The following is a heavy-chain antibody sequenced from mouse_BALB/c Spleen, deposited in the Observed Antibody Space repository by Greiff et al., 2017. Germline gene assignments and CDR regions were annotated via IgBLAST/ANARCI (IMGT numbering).Heavy chain of an antibody. CDR2: ISSGGST. J-gene: IGHJ4*01. V-gene: IGHV5-6-5*01. CDR3: ARGYYDYDGRVYYAMDY. Sequence: EVQRVESGGGLVKPGGSLKLSCAASGFTFSSYAMSWVRQTPEKRLEWVASISSGGSTYYPDSVKGRFTISRDNARNILYLQMSSLRSEDTAMYYCARGYYDYDGRVYYAMDYWGQGTSVTVSS. CDR1: GFTFSSYA. D-gene: IGHD2-4*01.